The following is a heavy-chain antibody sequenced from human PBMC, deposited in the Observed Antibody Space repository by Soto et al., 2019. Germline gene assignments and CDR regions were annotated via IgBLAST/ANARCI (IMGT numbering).Heavy chain of an antibody. J-gene: IGHJ2*01. CDR2: ISSDGSNK. V-gene: IGHV3-30-3*01. CDR3: VRGLGYGGFTWNVAL. CDR1: GFTFSSYG. D-gene: IGHD4-17*01. Sequence: QVQLVESGGGVVQPGRSLRLSCAASGFTFSSYGLLWVRQAPGKGLEWVAVISSDGSNKYHADSVKGRFTISRDNSMDTLYLQMHRLRIEDTAVCYCVRGLGYGGFTWNVALWGRGTVVTVSS.